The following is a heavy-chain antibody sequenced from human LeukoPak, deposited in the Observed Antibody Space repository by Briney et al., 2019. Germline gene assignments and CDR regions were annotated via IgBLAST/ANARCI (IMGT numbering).Heavy chain of an antibody. Sequence: SETLSLTCTVSGGSISSGGYYWSWIRQHPGKGLEWIGYIYYSGSAHYNPSLKSRITISVDTSKNQFSLNLTSVTAPDTAVYYCARVLVVPVAMPDFWGQGTLVTVSS. CDR2: IYYSGSA. CDR3: ARVLVVPVAMPDF. D-gene: IGHD2-2*01. V-gene: IGHV4-31*03. J-gene: IGHJ4*02. CDR1: GGSISSGGYY.